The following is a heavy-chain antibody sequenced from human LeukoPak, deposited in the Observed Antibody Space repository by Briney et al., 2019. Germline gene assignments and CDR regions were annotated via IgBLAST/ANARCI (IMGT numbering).Heavy chain of an antibody. J-gene: IGHJ4*02. CDR1: GFTFSSYS. CDR3: ARESPMVRGVIIS. Sequence: GGSLRLSCAASGFTFSSYSMNWVRQAPGKGLESVSSISSSSSYIYYADSVKGRFTISRDNAKNSLYLQMNSLRAEDTAVYYCARESPMVRGVIISWGQGTLVTVSS. D-gene: IGHD3-10*01. CDR2: ISSSSSYI. V-gene: IGHV3-21*01.